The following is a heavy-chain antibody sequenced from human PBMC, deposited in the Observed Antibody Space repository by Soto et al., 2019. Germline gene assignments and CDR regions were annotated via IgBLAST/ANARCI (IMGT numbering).Heavy chain of an antibody. V-gene: IGHV1-8*01. J-gene: IGHJ4*02. D-gene: IGHD5-12*01. CDR3: ARGAGYIFDY. Sequence: QVQLVQSGAEVKKPGASVKVSFKASGYTFISYDINWVRQATGQGLEWMGWMNPNTGDTGYAQKFQGRVTMTRNTSINTANLELSRLRSDDTAVYFCARGAGYIFDYWGQGTLVTVSS. CDR1: GYTFISYD. CDR2: MNPNTGDT.